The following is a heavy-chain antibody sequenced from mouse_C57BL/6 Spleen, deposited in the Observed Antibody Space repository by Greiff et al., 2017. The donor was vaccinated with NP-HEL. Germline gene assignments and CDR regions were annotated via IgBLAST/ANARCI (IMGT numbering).Heavy chain of an antibody. CDR1: GYTFTDYE. CDR3: TGGGELGRYFDV. CDR2: IDPETGGT. Sequence: QVQLQQSGAELVRPGASVTLSCKASGYTFTDYEMHWVKQTPVHGLEWIGAIDPETGGTAYNQKFKGKAILTADKSSSTAYMELRSLTSEDSAVYYCTGGGELGRYFDVWGTGTTVTVSS. J-gene: IGHJ1*03. V-gene: IGHV1-15*01. D-gene: IGHD4-1*01.